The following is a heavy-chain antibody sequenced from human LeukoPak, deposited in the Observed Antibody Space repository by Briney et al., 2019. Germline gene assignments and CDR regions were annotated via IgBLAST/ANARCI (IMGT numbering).Heavy chain of an antibody. D-gene: IGHD2-15*01. CDR1: GGSVSSGY. J-gene: IGHJ1*01. V-gene: IGHV4-4*09. CDR2: ISDSGIT. Sequence: PSETLSLTCTVSGGSVSSGYWTWIRQSPGKGLEWIGYISDSGITDYNPSLKSRLTISVDTSNNQFSLNLNSVTAADTAVYYCAGRGHRYSRDWGQGILVTVSS. CDR3: AGRGHRYSRD.